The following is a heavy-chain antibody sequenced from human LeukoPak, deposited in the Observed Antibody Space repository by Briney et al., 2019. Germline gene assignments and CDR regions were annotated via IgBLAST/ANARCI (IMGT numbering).Heavy chain of an antibody. CDR2: IYNSGST. V-gene: IGHV4-59*01. J-gene: IGHJ4*02. Sequence: SETLSLTCTVSGGSISINYWSWIRQSPGKGLEWIGYIYNSGSTNYNPSLKSRVTISVDTSKNQFSLKLSSVTAADTAVYYCATLRNGYEFGYWGQGTLVTVSS. CDR3: ATLRNGYEFGY. CDR1: GGSISINY. D-gene: IGHD5-24*01.